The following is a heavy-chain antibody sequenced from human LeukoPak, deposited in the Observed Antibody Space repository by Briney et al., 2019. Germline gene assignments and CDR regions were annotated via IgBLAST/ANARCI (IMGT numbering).Heavy chain of an antibody. CDR1: GYTFNIYY. J-gene: IGHJ4*02. D-gene: IGHD3-10*01. V-gene: IGHV1-46*02. CDR3: ARGHWFGQLLAPDY. CDR2: INPSGGST. Sequence: ASVKVSFKTSGYTFNIYYMHWVRQAPGQGLEWMGIINPSGGSTTYAQKFQGRVTMTRDTSINTAYMELNRLTSDDTAVYYCARGHWFGQLLAPDYWGQGTLVTVSS.